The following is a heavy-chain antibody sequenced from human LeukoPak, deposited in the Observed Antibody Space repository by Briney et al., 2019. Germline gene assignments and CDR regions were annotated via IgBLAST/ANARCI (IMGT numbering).Heavy chain of an antibody. V-gene: IGHV4-59*01. D-gene: IGHD6-13*01. Sequence: PSETLSLPCTVSGGSISRYHWRWTRQPPGKGLEWIGYIYYSGSTNYNPSLKSRVTISVDTSKNQFSLKLSSVTAADTAVYYCARERAAAGRYYFDYWGQGTLVTVSS. CDR2: IYYSGST. CDR3: ARERAAAGRYYFDY. CDR1: GGSISRYH. J-gene: IGHJ4*02.